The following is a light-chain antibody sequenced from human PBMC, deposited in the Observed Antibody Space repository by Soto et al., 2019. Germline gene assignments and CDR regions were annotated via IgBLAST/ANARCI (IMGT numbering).Light chain of an antibody. V-gene: IGKV3-11*01. CDR3: QQHSHWPPWT. CDR2: GAS. J-gene: IGKJ1*01. CDR1: QNVRTF. Sequence: EVVLTQSPATLSLSPGERATLSCWASQNVRTFLDWYQQKPGQAPRLLIYGASNRATGIPARFSGSGSGTDFTLTISSLEPEDFAVYYCQQHSHWPPWTFGQGTRVEIQ.